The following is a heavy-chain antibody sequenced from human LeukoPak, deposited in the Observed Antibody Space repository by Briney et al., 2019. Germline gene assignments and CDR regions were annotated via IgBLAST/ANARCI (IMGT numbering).Heavy chain of an antibody. CDR1: GFIFSSYG. CDR3: ARDEGYCRGGSCYSAEYFQH. V-gene: IGHV3-33*01. CDR2: IWYDGSSK. J-gene: IGHJ1*01. D-gene: IGHD2-15*01. Sequence: PGRSLRLSCAASGFIFSSYGMHWVRQAPGKGLEWVAMIWYDGSSKYYADSVKGRFTISRDNSKNTLYLQMNSLRAEDTAVYYCARDEGYCRGGSCYSAEYFQHWGQGTLVTVSS.